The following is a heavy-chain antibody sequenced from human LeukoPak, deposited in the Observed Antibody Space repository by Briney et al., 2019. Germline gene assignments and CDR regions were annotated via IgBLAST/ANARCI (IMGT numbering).Heavy chain of an antibody. CDR3: AGMGPATVTAGGFDP. Sequence: SETLSLTCTVSGGSISSSSYYWGWIRQPPGKGLEWIGSIYYSGSTYYNPSLESRVTISVDTSKNQFPRELDSVTASDTAVYYCAGMGPATVTAGGFDPWGQGTLVTVSS. CDR2: IYYSGST. J-gene: IGHJ5*01. D-gene: IGHD4-17*01. CDR1: GGSISSSSYY. V-gene: IGHV4-39*06.